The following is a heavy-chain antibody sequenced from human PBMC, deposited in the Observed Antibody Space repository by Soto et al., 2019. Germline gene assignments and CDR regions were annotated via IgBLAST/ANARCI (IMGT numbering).Heavy chain of an antibody. CDR3: ARDLPTSTSYYYYGMDV. CDR2: IIPILGIA. V-gene: IGHV1-69*04. J-gene: IGHJ6*02. CDR1: GGTFSSYT. Sequence: SVKVSCKASGGTFSSYTISWVRQAPGQGLEWMGRIIPILGIANYAQKFQGRVTITADKSTSTAYMELSSLRSEDTAVYYCARDLPTSTSYYYYGMDVWGQGTTVTVSS.